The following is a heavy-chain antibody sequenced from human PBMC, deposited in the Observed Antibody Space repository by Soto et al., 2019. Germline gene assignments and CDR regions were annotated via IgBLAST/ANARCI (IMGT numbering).Heavy chain of an antibody. CDR3: ARDRGVAPPVAGNTHYYYYMDV. Sequence: QDQLLQSGAEVKKPGASATVSCKASGYSFTNYGITWVRQAPGQGLEWMGWISAFNGNTHYAQKLQGRVTMTTDASTSTAFLELRSLRSDDTAVYYCARDRGVAPPVAGNTHYYYYMDVWGKGTTVTVSS. V-gene: IGHV1-18*01. D-gene: IGHD6-19*01. CDR2: ISAFNGNT. CDR1: GYSFTNYG. J-gene: IGHJ6*03.